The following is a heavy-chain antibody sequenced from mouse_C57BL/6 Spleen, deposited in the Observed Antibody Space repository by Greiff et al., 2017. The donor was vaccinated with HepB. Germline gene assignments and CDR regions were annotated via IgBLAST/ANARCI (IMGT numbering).Heavy chain of an antibody. Sequence: QFQLQQPGAELVRPGSSVKLSCKASGYTFTSYWMHWVKQRPIQGLEWIGNIDPSDSETHYNQKFKDKATLTVDKSSSTAYMQLSSLTSEDSAVYYCARSPPYYYGSSYYFDVWGTGTTVTVSS. CDR1: GYTFTSYW. V-gene: IGHV1-52*01. D-gene: IGHD1-1*01. J-gene: IGHJ1*03. CDR3: ARSPPYYYGSSYYFDV. CDR2: IDPSDSET.